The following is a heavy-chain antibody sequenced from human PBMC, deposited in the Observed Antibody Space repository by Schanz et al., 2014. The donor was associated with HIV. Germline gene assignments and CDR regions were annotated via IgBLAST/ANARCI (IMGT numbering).Heavy chain of an antibody. Sequence: QVQLQQWGAGLLKPSETLSLTCAVYGGSFSDYYWSWIRQPPGKGLEWIGEINHSGSTNYNPSLSSRFPISVDPSKRQSPLNLGSVTAADTAVYYCARVSPYYDFSSGYYTVGWFDPWGRGTLVTVSS. CDR2: INHSGST. V-gene: IGHV4-34*01. CDR1: GGSFSDYY. J-gene: IGHJ5*02. CDR3: ARVSPYYDFSSGYYTVGWFDP. D-gene: IGHD3-3*01.